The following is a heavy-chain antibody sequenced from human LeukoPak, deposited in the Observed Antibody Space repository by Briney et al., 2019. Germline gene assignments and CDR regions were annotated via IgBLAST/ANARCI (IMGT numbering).Heavy chain of an antibody. CDR3: ARDRWAIFGVVITYYYHGMDV. CDR2: ISYDGSNK. Sequence: GGSLRLSCAASGFTFSSYAMHWVRQAPGKGLEWVAVISYDGSNKYYADSVKGRFTISRDNSKNTLYLQMNSLRAEDTAVYYCARDRWAIFGVVITYYYHGMDVWGQGTTVTVSS. D-gene: IGHD3-3*01. V-gene: IGHV3-30-3*01. J-gene: IGHJ6*02. CDR1: GFTFSSYA.